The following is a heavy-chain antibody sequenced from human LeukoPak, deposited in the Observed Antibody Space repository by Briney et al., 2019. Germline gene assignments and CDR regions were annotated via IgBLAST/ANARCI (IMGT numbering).Heavy chain of an antibody. Sequence: SETLSLTCTASGGSISSNYWSWIRQPPGKGLEWIWYIYYSGSTNYNPSLKSRVTISVDTSNNQFSLKLSSVTAADTAVYYCARSIGSYGIDPFDYWGQGALVTVSS. CDR3: ARSIGSYGIDPFDY. J-gene: IGHJ4*02. V-gene: IGHV4-59*01. CDR1: GGSISSNY. CDR2: IYYSGST. D-gene: IGHD5-18*01.